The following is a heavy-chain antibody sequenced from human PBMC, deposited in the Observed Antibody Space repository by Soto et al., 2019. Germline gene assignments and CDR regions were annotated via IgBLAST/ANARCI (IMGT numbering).Heavy chain of an antibody. D-gene: IGHD5-18*01. CDR2: IYYSGST. CDR3: ARHSYRGYSYGFDY. Sequence: SETLSLTCTVSGGSISSSSYYWGWIRQPPGKGLEWIGSIYYSGSTYYNPSLKSRVTISVDTSKNQFSLKLSSVTAADTAVYYCARHSYRGYSYGFDYWGQGTLVTVSS. CDR1: GGSISSSSYY. J-gene: IGHJ4*02. V-gene: IGHV4-39*01.